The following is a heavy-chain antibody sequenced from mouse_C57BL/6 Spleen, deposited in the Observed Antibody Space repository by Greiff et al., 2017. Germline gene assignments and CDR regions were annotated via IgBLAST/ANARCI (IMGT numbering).Heavy chain of an antibody. J-gene: IGHJ2*01. V-gene: IGHV5-6*01. CDR1: GFTFSSYG. Sequence: DVQLVESGGDLVKPGGSLKLSCAASGFTFSSYGMSWVRQTPDQRLEWVATISSGGSYTYYPDSVKGRFTISRDNAKNTLYLQMSSLKSEDTAMYYCARHRETTDFDYWGQGTTLTVSS. D-gene: IGHD5-5*01. CDR2: ISSGGSYT. CDR3: ARHRETTDFDY.